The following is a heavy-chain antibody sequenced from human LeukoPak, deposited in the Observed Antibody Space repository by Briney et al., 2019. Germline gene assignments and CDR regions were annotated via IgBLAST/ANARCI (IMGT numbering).Heavy chain of an antibody. CDR3: ARHDIDDYLIDY. CDR2: IYYSGST. J-gene: IGHJ4*02. Sequence: SETLSLTCTVSGGSISSYYWSWIRQPPGKGLEWIGYIYYSGSTNYNPSLKSRVTISVDTSKNQFSLKLSSVTAADTAVYYCARHDIDDYLIDYWGQGTLVTVSS. D-gene: IGHD5-24*01. V-gene: IGHV4-59*08. CDR1: GGSISSYY.